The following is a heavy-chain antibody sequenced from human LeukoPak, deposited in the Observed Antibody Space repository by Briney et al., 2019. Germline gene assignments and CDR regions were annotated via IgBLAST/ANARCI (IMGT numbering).Heavy chain of an antibody. D-gene: IGHD3-10*01. CDR3: ARDGPRAGRGVIFEN. V-gene: IGHV3-66*01. J-gene: IGHJ4*02. CDR1: GFTVSSNY. CDR2: VYSGGST. Sequence: GRSLRLSCAASGFTVSSNYMSWVRQAPGKGLEWVSVVYSGGSTYYADSVKGRFTISRDNSQNTLYLQMNSLRAEDTAVYYCARDGPRAGRGVIFENWGQGTPVTVSS.